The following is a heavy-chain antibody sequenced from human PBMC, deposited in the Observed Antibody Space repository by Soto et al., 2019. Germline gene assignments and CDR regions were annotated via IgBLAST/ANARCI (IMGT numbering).Heavy chain of an antibody. J-gene: IGHJ4*02. CDR3: AREVRFLVHFDY. V-gene: IGHV4-34*01. CDR2: INHSGST. CDR1: GGSFSGYY. Sequence: PSETLSLTCAVYGGSFSGYYWSWIRQPPGKGLEWIGEINHSGSTNYNPSLKSRVTISVDTSKNQFSLKLSSVTAADTAVYYCAREVRFLVHFDYWGQGTLVTVSS. D-gene: IGHD3-3*01.